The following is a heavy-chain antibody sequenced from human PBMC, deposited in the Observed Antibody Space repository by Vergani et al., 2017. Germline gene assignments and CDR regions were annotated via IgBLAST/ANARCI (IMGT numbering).Heavy chain of an antibody. Sequence: QVQLVESGGGVVQPGRSLRLSCAASGFSFSSFGFHWVRQAPGKGLEWVAFIHYDGSHEYYIDSVKGRFTISRDNSKNTLILQMNGLRAEDTAVYYCARDRGCATISGYLSGGFDCWGVRGLVGVSS. V-gene: IGHV3-33*01. J-gene: IGHJ4*02. CDR2: IHYDGSHE. CDR3: ARDRGCATISGYLSGGFDC. CDR1: GFSFSSFG. D-gene: IGHD6-25*01.